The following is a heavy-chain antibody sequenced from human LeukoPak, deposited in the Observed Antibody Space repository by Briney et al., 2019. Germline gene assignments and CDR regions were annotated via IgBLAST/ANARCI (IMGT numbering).Heavy chain of an antibody. CDR3: ARDGPDSSGYYFFDY. J-gene: IGHJ4*02. V-gene: IGHV3-30*04. Sequence: PGRSLRLSCAASGFTFSSYAMHWVRQAPGKGLEWVAVISYDGSNKYYAASVKGRFTISRDNSKNTLYLQMNSLRAEDTAVYYCARDGPDSSGYYFFDYWGQGTLVTVSS. D-gene: IGHD3-22*01. CDR2: ISYDGSNK. CDR1: GFTFSSYA.